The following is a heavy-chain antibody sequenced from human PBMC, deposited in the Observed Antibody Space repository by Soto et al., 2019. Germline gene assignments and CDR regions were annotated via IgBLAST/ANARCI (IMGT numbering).Heavy chain of an antibody. CDR3: AREIRCSGGSCYLNFQH. Sequence: QVQLVQSGAEVKKPGSSVKVSCKASGGTFSSYTISWVRQAPGQGLEWMGRIIPILGIANYAQKFQGRVPITADKSTSTAYMELSSLRSEDTAVYYCAREIRCSGGSCYLNFQHWGQGILVTVSS. CDR2: IIPILGIA. V-gene: IGHV1-69*08. CDR1: GGTFSSYT. D-gene: IGHD2-15*01. J-gene: IGHJ1*01.